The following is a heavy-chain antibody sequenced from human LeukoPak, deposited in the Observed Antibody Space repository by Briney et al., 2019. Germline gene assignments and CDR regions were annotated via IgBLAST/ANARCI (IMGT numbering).Heavy chain of an antibody. CDR2: INTDGTRT. V-gene: IGHV3-74*01. D-gene: IGHD6-19*01. Sequence: GGSLRLSCAASGFTFSNYWMHWVRQAPGRGLVWVSRINTDGTRTSYADSVKGRFTISRDNAKNSLYLQMNSLRAEDTAVYYCARAGGWGNYFDYWGQGTLVTVSS. CDR3: ARAGGWGNYFDY. J-gene: IGHJ4*02. CDR1: GFTFSNYW.